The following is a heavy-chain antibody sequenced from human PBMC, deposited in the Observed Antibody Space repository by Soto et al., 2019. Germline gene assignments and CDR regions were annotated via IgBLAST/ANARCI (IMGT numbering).Heavy chain of an antibody. CDR2: INPNSGGT. CDR1: GYTFTGYY. D-gene: IGHD6-6*01. J-gene: IGHJ6*02. CDR3: ARDRDSSSSPYYYYYYGMDV. Sequence: AAVKVSCKASGYTFTGYYMQWVRQAPGQGLEWMGWINPNSGGTNYAQKFQGRVTMTRDTSISTAYMELSRLRSDDTAVYYCARDRDSSSSPYYYYYYGMDVWGQGTTVTVSS. V-gene: IGHV1-2*02.